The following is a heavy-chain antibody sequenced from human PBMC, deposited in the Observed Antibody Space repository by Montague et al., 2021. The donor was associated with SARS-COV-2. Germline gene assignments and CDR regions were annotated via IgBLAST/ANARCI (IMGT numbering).Heavy chain of an antibody. V-gene: IGHV4-59*01. D-gene: IGHD3-10*01. Sequence: SETLSLTCTVSGGSITSYYWSWIRQPPGKGLEYIGYIYYSGSTNYNPSLKSRVTMSVDTSKNQFSLKLSSVTAADTAVYYCARGDGHYYGSGTYPCYWGQGTLVTVSS. CDR3: ARGDGHYYGSGTYPCY. J-gene: IGHJ4*02. CDR1: GGSITSYY. CDR2: IYYSGST.